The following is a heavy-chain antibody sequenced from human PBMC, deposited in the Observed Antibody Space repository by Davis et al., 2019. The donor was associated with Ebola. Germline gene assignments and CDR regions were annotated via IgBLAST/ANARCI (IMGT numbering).Heavy chain of an antibody. J-gene: IGHJ5*02. CDR3: ARNSTTSGWFDP. D-gene: IGHD2-2*01. CDR1: GGSFSGYY. Sequence: PSETLSLTCAVYGGSFSGYYWSWIRQSPGNGLEWIGHIYYIGTTHYNPSFKNRVTMSIDTSKNQFYLKLTSLTAADTAVYYCARNSTTSGWFDPWGQGTLVTVSS. CDR2: IYYIGTT. V-gene: IGHV4-34*10.